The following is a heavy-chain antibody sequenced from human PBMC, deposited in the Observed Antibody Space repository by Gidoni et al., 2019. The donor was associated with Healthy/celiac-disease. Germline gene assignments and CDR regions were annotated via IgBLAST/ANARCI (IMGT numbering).Heavy chain of an antibody. Sequence: EVQLVQSGAEAQKPGASLKISCKGSGYSFTSYWLGWVRQMPGTGLEWMGIIYPGDSDTRYSPSFQGQVTISADKSISTAYLQWSSLKASDTAMYYCARQGGKPEGDCSGGSCYGRLYYYYYMDVWGKGTTVTVSS. V-gene: IGHV5-51*01. D-gene: IGHD2-15*01. CDR2: IYPGDSDT. J-gene: IGHJ6*03. CDR3: ARQGGKPEGDCSGGSCYGRLYYYYYMDV. CDR1: GYSFTSYW.